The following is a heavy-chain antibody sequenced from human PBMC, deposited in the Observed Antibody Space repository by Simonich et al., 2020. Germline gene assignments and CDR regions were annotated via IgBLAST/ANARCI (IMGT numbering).Heavy chain of an antibody. CDR2: KWYDGINK. CDR3: ARQFDY. J-gene: IGHJ4*02. CDR1: GFTVSSNY. Sequence: VQLVESGGGLVQPGGSLRLSCAASGFTVSSNYMSWVRQAQGKGLGWVEVKWYDGINKYYADSVKGRFTISRENSKNTLYLQMNSLRAEDTAVYYCARQFDYWGQGTLVTVSS. V-gene: IGHV3-33*08.